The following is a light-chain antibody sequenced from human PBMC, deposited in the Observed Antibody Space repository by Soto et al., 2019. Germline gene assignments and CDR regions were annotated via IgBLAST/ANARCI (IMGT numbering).Light chain of an antibody. Sequence: IQMTQSPSTLSASVGDRVTITCRASQIISSWLAWYQQKPGKAPKLLIYDASSLERGVPSRFSGSGSGTEFTLTISSLQPDDFATYYCQQYKSYWTFGQGTKVDIK. CDR3: QQYKSYWT. V-gene: IGKV1-5*01. J-gene: IGKJ1*01. CDR2: DAS. CDR1: QIISSW.